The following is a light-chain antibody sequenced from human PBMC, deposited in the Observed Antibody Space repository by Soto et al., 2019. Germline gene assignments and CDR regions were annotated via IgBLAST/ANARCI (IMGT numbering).Light chain of an antibody. J-gene: IGKJ2*01. Sequence: EIVLTQSPATLSLSPGESATLSCRASQSISTYVAWYQQKPGQAPRLLISDASNRATGIPARFSASGSGTDFTLPISSLETEDFGVYYCQQRRDWPRGFTFGQGTTLEIK. V-gene: IGKV3-11*01. CDR3: QQRRDWPRGFT. CDR2: DAS. CDR1: QSISTY.